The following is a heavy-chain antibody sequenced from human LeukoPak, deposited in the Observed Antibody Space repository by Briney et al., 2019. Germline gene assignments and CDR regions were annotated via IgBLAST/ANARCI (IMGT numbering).Heavy chain of an antibody. CDR1: VGTFISYA. Sequence: SSVTVSFLASVGTFISYAIIWVRQAPGQGVEGVGGIISIFGTANYAQKFQGRVTITTDESTSTAYMELSSLRSEDTAVYYCASAAAAGTFSGYYYYMDVWGKGTTVTVSS. CDR2: IISIFGTA. J-gene: IGHJ6*03. D-gene: IGHD6-13*01. V-gene: IGHV1-69*05. CDR3: ASAAAAGTFSGYYYYMDV.